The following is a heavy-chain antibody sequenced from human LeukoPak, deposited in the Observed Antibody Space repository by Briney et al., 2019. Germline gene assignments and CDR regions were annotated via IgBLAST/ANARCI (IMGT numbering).Heavy chain of an antibody. Sequence: SETLSLTCTVSGGSISSYYWRWLRQPPGKGLEWIGYIYYGGSTNYNPSLKSRVTISVDTSKNQFSLKLSSVTAADTAVYYCARVSSYGYGDYWGQGTMVTVS. CDR1: GGSISSYY. CDR3: ARVSSYGYGDY. D-gene: IGHD5-18*01. J-gene: IGHJ4*02. V-gene: IGHV4-59*08. CDR2: IYYGGST.